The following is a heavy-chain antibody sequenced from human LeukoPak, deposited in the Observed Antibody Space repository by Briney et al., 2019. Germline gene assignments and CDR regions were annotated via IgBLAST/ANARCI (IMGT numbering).Heavy chain of an antibody. D-gene: IGHD3-3*01. CDR3: ARFWNSMWSGYHPDNWFDP. V-gene: IGHV4-39*01. CDR1: GGSISSSSYY. J-gene: IGHJ5*02. CDR2: IYYSGNA. Sequence: SETLSLTCSVSGGSISSSSYYWGWIRQPPGKGLEWIGSIYYSGNAYYNPSLKSRVTLSSDTSKNQFSLRLTSVTAADTAVYYCARFWNSMWSGYHPDNWFDPWGQGTLVTVSS.